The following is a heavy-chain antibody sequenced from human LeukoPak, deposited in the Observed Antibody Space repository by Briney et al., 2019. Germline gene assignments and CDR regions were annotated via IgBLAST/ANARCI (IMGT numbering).Heavy chain of an antibody. D-gene: IGHD1-26*01. J-gene: IGHJ5*02. CDR2: ISYDGSNK. V-gene: IGHV3-30*03. CDR3: ARDLKSGSELNWFDP. Sequence: PGGSLRLSCAASGFTFSSYGMHWVRQAPGKGLEWVAVISYDGSNKYYADSVKGRFTISRDNAKNSLYLQMNSLRAEDTAVYYCARDLKSGSELNWFDPWGQGTLVTVSS. CDR1: GFTFSSYG.